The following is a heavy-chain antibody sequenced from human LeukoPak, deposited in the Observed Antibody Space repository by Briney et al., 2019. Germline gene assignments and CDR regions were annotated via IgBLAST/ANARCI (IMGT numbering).Heavy chain of an antibody. CDR1: GFTFSSYS. D-gene: IGHD3-10*01. J-gene: IGHJ4*02. V-gene: IGHV3-48*01. CDR3: ARDIVLLDY. Sequence: GGSLRLSCAASGFTFSSYSMNWVRQAPGKGLEWVSYISSSSSTIYYADFVKGRFTISRDNAKNSLYLQMNSLRAEDTAVYYCARDIVLLDYWGQGTLVTVSS. CDR2: ISSSSSTI.